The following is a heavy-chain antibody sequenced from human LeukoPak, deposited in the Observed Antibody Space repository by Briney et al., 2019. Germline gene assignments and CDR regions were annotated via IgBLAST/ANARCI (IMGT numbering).Heavy chain of an antibody. J-gene: IGHJ4*02. CDR2: INPNSGGT. CDR1: GYTFTGYY. CDR3: ASYPRSVPTPPFDY. D-gene: IGHD2-2*01. Sequence: ASVKVSCKASGYTFTGYYMHWVRQAPGQGLEWMGRINPNSGGTNYAQKFQGRVTMTRDTSISTAYMELSRLRSDDTAVYFCASYPRSVPTPPFDYWGQGTLVTVSS. V-gene: IGHV1-2*06.